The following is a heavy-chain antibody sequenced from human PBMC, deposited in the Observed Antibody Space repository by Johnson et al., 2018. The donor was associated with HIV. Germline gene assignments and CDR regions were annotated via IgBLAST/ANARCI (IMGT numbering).Heavy chain of an antibody. CDR2: INWNGGDT. D-gene: IGHD6-19*01. CDR3: AKALWLAEKFDAFDI. V-gene: IGHV3-20*04. Sequence: EVQLVESGGGVVRRGGSLRLSCAASGFNFNDNYMAWIRQAPGKGLEWVSNINWNGGDTGYADSVKGRFIISRENAKNSLYLQMNSLRAEDTAVYYCAKALWLAEKFDAFDIWGQGTMVSVSS. CDR1: GFNFNDNY. J-gene: IGHJ3*02.